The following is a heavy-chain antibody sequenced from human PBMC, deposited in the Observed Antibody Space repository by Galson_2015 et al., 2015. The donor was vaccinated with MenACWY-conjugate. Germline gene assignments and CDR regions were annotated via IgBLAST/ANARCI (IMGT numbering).Heavy chain of an antibody. D-gene: IGHD6-19*01. CDR1: GYSITTYW. V-gene: IGHV5-10-1*01. J-gene: IGHJ4*02. Sequence: QSGAEAKKPGESLRIPSKGPGYSITTYWVRCVRQTPSTSLERMRRGAPTDSYTIYSQSFQGHVSISTDKSITTAYLQWSSLKASDTAMYYCARHYSSGWYSDYWGQGTLVTVSS. CDR3: ARHYSSGWYSDY. CDR2: GAPTDSYT.